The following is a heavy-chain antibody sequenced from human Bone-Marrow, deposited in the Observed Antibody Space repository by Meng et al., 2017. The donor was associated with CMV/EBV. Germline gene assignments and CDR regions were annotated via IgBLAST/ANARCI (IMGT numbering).Heavy chain of an antibody. D-gene: IGHD2-2*01. CDR1: GFTFTNFA. Sequence: GGSLRLSCAASGFTFTNFAIHWVRQAPGKGLEWVALISWDGTNKYYADSVRGRFTISRDNSKNTLYLQMNSLRAEDTAVYYCARDGLRRYQPEYYYYGLDVWGQGTTVTVSS. J-gene: IGHJ6*02. V-gene: IGHV3-30-3*01. CDR2: ISWDGTNK. CDR3: ARDGLRRYQPEYYYYGLDV.